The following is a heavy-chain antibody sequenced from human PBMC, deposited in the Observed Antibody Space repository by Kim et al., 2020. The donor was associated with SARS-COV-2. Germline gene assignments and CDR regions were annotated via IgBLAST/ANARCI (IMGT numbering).Heavy chain of an antibody. D-gene: IGHD2-21*02. J-gene: IGHJ6*02. CDR3: ARRGGGDPLGGMDV. V-gene: IGHV1-69*02. Sequence: AQKFQGEVTITADKSTSTAYMELSSLRSEDTAVYYCARRGGGDPLGGMDVWGQGTTVTVSS.